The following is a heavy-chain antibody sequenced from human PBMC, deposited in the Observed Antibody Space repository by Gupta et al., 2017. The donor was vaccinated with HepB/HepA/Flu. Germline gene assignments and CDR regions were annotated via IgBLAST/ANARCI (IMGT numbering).Heavy chain of an antibody. Sequence: VQLVESGGGLGHPGGSLRPSCVASGFPFSTSRMIWVRQAAGKGLEWVSHISNSGSPIYYADSVRGRFTISRDNAKNSLFLEMNSLRDEDTAIYYCARGTVDYWGQGTLVTVSS. V-gene: IGHV3-48*02. CDR3: ARGTVDY. CDR2: ISNSGSPI. J-gene: IGHJ4*02. CDR1: GFPFSTSR.